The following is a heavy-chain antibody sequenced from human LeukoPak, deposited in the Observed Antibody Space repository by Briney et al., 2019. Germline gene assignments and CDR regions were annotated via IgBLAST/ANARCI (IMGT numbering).Heavy chain of an antibody. CDR3: ARHASSSQYYYYYGMDV. CDR2: IYYSGST. Sequence: PSETLSLTCTVSGGPISSYYWSWIRQPPGKGLEWIGYIYYSGSTNYNPSLESRVTISVDTSKNQFSLKLSSVTAADTAVYYCARHASSSQYYYYYGMDVWGQGTTVTVSS. J-gene: IGHJ6*02. D-gene: IGHD6-13*01. V-gene: IGHV4-59*08. CDR1: GGPISSYY.